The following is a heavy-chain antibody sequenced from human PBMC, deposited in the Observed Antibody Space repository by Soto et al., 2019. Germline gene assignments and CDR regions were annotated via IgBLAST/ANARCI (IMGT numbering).Heavy chain of an antibody. CDR2: INPNSGGT. CDR1: GYTFTNYG. Sequence: ASVKVSCKASGYTFTNYGISWVRQAPGQGLEWMGWINPNSGGTNYAQKFQGWVTMTRDTSISTAYMELSRLRSDDTAVYYCARDRARYCSSTSCYGSMDVWGQGTTVTVSS. J-gene: IGHJ6*02. V-gene: IGHV1-2*04. D-gene: IGHD2-2*01. CDR3: ARDRARYCSSTSCYGSMDV.